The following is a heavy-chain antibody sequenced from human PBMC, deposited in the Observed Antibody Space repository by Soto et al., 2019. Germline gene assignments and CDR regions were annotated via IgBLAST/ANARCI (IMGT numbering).Heavy chain of an antibody. J-gene: IGHJ6*02. CDR3: ASRSSAMDI. CDR1: GVSISSSNW. CDR2: IFHNGNT. V-gene: IGHV4-4*02. Sequence: QVQLQESGPGLVKPSGTLSLTCAVSGVSISSSNWWSGVRQTPGKGLEWIGEIFHNGNTYSNPSLTGRVTMSVDQSKTQFSMNLNSVTAADTAVYYCASRSSAMDIWCQGTTVTVSS. D-gene: IGHD3-16*02.